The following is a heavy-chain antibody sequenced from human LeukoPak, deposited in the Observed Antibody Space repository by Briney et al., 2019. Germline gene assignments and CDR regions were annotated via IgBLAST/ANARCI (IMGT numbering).Heavy chain of an antibody. Sequence: SETLSLTCTVSGGSISSYYWSWIRQPPGKGLEWTGYIYYSGSTNYNPSLKSRVTISVDTSKNQFSLKLSSVTAADTAVYYCARVRIDCSSTSCYSHPAFDIWGQGTMVTVSS. CDR2: IYYSGST. CDR3: ARVRIDCSSTSCYSHPAFDI. D-gene: IGHD2-2*01. CDR1: GGSISSYY. J-gene: IGHJ3*02. V-gene: IGHV4-59*01.